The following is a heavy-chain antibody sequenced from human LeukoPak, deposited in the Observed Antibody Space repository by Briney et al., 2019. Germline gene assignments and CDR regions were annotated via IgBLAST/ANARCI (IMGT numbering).Heavy chain of an antibody. CDR3: AKGGKYSGSYWIDY. Sequence: PGGPLRLSCAASGFTFSSYAMSWVRQAPGKGLEWVSAISGSGGSTYYADSVKGRFTISRDNSKNTLYLQMNSLRAEDTAVYYCAKGGKYSGSYWIDYWGQGTLVTVSS. CDR2: ISGSGGST. CDR1: GFTFSSYA. D-gene: IGHD1-26*01. J-gene: IGHJ4*02. V-gene: IGHV3-23*01.